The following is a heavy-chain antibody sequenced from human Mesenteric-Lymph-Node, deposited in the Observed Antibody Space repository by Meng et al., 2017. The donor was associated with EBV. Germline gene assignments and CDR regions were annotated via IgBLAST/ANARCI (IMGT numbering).Heavy chain of an antibody. CDR2: IYHSGST. D-gene: IGHD6-19*01. J-gene: IGHJ4*02. CDR3: ARVGQWLPIDY. CDR1: GGSNGSSNW. Sequence: QVMQQDSGCGLVEPSGTLSLTCSVAGGSNGSSNWMSWIRRPPGKGLEWIGEIYHSGSTDDNPSLKSRVTISVDKSKNQFSLNLSSVTAADTAVYYCARVGQWLPIDYWGQGTLVTVSS. V-gene: IGHV4-4*02.